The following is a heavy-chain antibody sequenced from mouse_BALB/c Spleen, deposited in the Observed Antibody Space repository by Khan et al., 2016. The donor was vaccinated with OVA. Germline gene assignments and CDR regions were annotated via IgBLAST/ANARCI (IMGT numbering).Heavy chain of an antibody. J-gene: IGHJ3*01. CDR3: TRLAYYNGSGGFAF. V-gene: IGHV5-6*01. Sequence: EVELVESGGDLVKPGGSLKLSCAASGFTFSTYGMSWVRQTPDKRLEWVATVSTGGSYTYYPDSVKGRFTISRDNAKNTLYLQMTGLKSEDTAMFYCTRLAYYNGSGGFAFWGQGTLVTVSA. D-gene: IGHD1-1*01. CDR1: GFTFSTYG. CDR2: VSTGGSYT.